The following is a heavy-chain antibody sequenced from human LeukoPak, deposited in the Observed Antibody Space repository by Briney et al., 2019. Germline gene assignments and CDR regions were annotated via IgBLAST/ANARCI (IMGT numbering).Heavy chain of an antibody. V-gene: IGHV4-38-2*02. Sequence: SETLSLTCTVSGYSISSGYYWGWIRQPPGKGLEWIGSIYHSGSTYYNPSLKSRVTISVDTSKNQLPLKLSSVTAADTAVYYCARDQGAVAGSVDYWGQGTLVTVSS. CDR3: ARDQGAVAGSVDY. J-gene: IGHJ4*02. CDR1: GYSISSGYY. D-gene: IGHD6-19*01. CDR2: IYHSGST.